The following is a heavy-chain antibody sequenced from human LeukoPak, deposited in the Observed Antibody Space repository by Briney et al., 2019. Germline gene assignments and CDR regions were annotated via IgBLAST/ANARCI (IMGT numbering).Heavy chain of an antibody. V-gene: IGHV3-9*01. J-gene: IGHJ4*02. CDR2: LSWNGAGI. D-gene: IGHD2/OR15-2a*01. CDR3: VSNTFDY. CDR1: GFTFDDYG. Sequence: SLRLSCAASGFTFDDYGMHWVRQAPGKGLEWVSGLSWNGAGIGYADSVKGRFTISRDNAKNTLYLQMNSLRAEDTAVYYCVSNTFDYWGQGTLVSVSS.